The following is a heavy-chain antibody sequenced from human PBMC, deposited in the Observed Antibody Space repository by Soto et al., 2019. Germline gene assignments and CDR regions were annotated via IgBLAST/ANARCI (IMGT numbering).Heavy chain of an antibody. V-gene: IGHV3-23*04. CDR3: ARDTGPNGYNYYYVGMDV. J-gene: IGHJ6*02. CDR2: ISGSGNSP. D-gene: IGHD5-18*01. CDR1: GIIFGDHV. Sequence: EVQLVDSGGRLVQRGGSLRLSCSSSGIIFGDHVMDWVRQAPGKGLEWVAGISGSGNSPFFRDSVKGRFTISRPNFKHMGYLDMNGLRAEGTAVYYSARDTGPNGYNYYYVGMDVWGQGTTVTV.